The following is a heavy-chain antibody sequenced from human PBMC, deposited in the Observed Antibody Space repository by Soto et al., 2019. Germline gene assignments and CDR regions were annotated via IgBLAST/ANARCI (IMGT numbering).Heavy chain of an antibody. CDR3: AKPRITIFGVVFDMDV. J-gene: IGHJ6*03. D-gene: IGHD3-3*01. CDR2: ISGSGGST. V-gene: IGHV3-23*01. CDR1: VFTFSSYA. Sequence: GGSLRLSCAASVFTFSSYAMSWVRQAPGKGLEWVSAISGSGGSTYYADSVKGRFTISRDNSKNTLYLQMNSLRAEDTAVYYCAKPRITIFGVVFDMDVWGKGTTVTVSS.